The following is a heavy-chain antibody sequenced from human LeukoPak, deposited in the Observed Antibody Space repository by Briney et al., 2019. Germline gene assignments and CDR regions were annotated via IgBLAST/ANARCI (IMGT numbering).Heavy chain of an antibody. CDR1: GFTFSSYE. CDR2: ISSSGSTI. V-gene: IGHV3-48*03. J-gene: IGHJ4*02. CDR3: ASIVATIGIDY. D-gene: IGHD5-12*01. Sequence: GGSLRLSCAAAGFTFSSYEMNWVRQAPGKGLEWGSYISSSGSTIYYADSVKGRFTISRDNAKNSLYLQMNSLRAEDTAVYYCASIVATIGIDYWGQGTLVTVSS.